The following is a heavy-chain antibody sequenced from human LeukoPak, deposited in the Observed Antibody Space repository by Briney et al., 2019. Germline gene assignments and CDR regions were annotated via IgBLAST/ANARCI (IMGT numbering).Heavy chain of an antibody. Sequence: SETLSLTCTVSGGSISSGNYWWSWIRQHPEKGLEWIGSVYNSGSTSYTSSLKSQATISVDTSKNQFSLKLSSVTPADTAVYYCVRGVLVWGQGTTVTVSS. CDR3: VRGVLV. V-gene: IGHV4-30-4*08. J-gene: IGHJ6*02. CDR2: VYNSGST. CDR1: GGSISSGNYW. D-gene: IGHD6-13*01.